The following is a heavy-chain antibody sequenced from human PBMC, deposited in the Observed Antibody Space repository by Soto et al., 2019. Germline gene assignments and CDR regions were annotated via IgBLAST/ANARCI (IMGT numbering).Heavy chain of an antibody. CDR1: GFSFSSYA. CDR2: VSGKSRSP. Sequence: EVQLLESGGGSVQPGGSLRLSCAASGFSFSSYAMGWVRQVPGKGLEWVSAVSGKSRSPWYADSATGRFTVSRDNFQNTVYLQMDSLRVEDTAVYYCAKITPYSGDYRDAFDVWGQGTSVTVAS. CDR3: AKITPYSGDYRDAFDV. V-gene: IGHV3-23*01. J-gene: IGHJ3*01. D-gene: IGHD1-26*01.